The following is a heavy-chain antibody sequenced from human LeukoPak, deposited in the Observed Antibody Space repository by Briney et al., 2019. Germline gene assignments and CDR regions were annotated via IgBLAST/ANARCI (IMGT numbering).Heavy chain of an antibody. J-gene: IGHJ6*03. V-gene: IGHV1-2*06. Sequence: ASVKASCKASGYTFTGYYMHWVRQAPGQGLEWMGRINPNSGGTNYAQKFQGRVTMTRDTSISTAYMELSRLRSDDTAVYYCAIVGYCSSTSCYAVGDYYYYYYMDVWGKGTTVTVSS. CDR2: INPNSGGT. CDR3: AIVGYCSSTSCYAVGDYYYYYYMDV. D-gene: IGHD2-2*01. CDR1: GYTFTGYY.